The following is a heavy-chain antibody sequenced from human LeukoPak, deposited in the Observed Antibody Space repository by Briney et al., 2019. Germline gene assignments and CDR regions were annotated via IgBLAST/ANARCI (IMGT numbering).Heavy chain of an antibody. CDR3: ARGAPPQN. V-gene: IGHV4-4*02. CDR2: IYYTGAS. Sequence: PSGTLSLTCAVSGGSISSSNWWSWVRQPPGKGLEWIGSIYYTGASYYNPSLKSRVTISIDTSKNHFSLNLTSVTAADTAVYYCARGAPPQNWGQGAVVTVSS. CDR1: GGSISSSNW. J-gene: IGHJ4*02.